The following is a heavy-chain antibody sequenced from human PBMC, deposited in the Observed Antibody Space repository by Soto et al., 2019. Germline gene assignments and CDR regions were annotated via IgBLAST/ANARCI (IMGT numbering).Heavy chain of an antibody. CDR2: IIPIFGTA. CDR1: GGTFSSYA. Sequence: SVKVSCKASGGTFSSYAISWVRQAPGQGLEWMGGIIPIFGTANYAQKFQGRVTITTDESTSIAYMELSSLRSEDTAVYYCARDRTMIVVALSYYYYGMDVWGQGTTVTVSS. V-gene: IGHV1-69*05. D-gene: IGHD3-22*01. J-gene: IGHJ6*02. CDR3: ARDRTMIVVALSYYYYGMDV.